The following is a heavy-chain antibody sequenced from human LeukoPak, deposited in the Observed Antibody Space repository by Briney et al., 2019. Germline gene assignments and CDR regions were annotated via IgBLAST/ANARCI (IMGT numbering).Heavy chain of an antibody. Sequence: GGSLRLSCAASGFTFSSYAMSWVRQAPGKGLEWVSAISGSGGSTYYADSVKGRFTISSDNSKNTLYLQMNSLRAEDTAVYYCAKGVAAAVAFDYWGQGTLVTVSS. J-gene: IGHJ4*02. V-gene: IGHV3-23*01. CDR2: ISGSGGST. CDR3: AKGVAAAVAFDY. CDR1: GFTFSSYA. D-gene: IGHD6-13*01.